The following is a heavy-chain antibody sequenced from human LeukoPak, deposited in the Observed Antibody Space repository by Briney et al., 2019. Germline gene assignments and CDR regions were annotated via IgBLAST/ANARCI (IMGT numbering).Heavy chain of an antibody. CDR2: ISVSGGGT. V-gene: IGHV3-23*01. J-gene: IGHJ4*02. CDR3: AKPLETYYDSSGYYPYYFDY. Sequence: GGSLRLSCAASGFTFSSYGMSWVRQAPGRGLEWVSAISVSGGGTYYTDSVKGRFTISRDNSKNTLYLQMNSLRAEDTAVYYCAKPLETYYDSSGYYPYYFDYWGQGTLVTVSS. CDR1: GFTFSSYG. D-gene: IGHD3-22*01.